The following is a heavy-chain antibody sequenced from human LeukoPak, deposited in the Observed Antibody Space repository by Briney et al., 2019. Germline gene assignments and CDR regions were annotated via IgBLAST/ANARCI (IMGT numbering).Heavy chain of an antibody. D-gene: IGHD4-23*01. CDR1: GGSYSGNY. V-gene: IGHV4-34*01. Sequence: SETLSLTCAVYGGSYSGNYRSWIRQPPGKGLEWIGEITHSGSTNYNPSPKSRVTISVDTSKNQFSLKLSSVTAADTAVYYCAREFDYGGSVIQHWGQGTLVTVSS. J-gene: IGHJ1*01. CDR2: ITHSGST. CDR3: AREFDYGGSVIQH.